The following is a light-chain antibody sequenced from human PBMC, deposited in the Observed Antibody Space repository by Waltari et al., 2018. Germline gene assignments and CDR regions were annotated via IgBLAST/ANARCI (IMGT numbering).Light chain of an antibody. CDR1: SSDLGGYDY. CDR2: DVS. CDR3: SSYTDITTRV. J-gene: IGLJ3*02. Sequence: QFALTQPASVSGSPGQSLTISCTETSSDLGGYDYVSWYQQHPGKAPKLMIFDVSNRPSGVSTRFSGSKSGNTASLTISGLQAEDEADYYCSSYTDITTRVFGGGTKLTVL. V-gene: IGLV2-14*03.